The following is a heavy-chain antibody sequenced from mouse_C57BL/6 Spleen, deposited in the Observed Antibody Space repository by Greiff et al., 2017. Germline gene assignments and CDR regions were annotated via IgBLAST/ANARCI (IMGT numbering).Heavy chain of an antibody. CDR3: AREESVITSVVAKGYNFDN. CDR2: IHPNSGST. V-gene: IGHV1-64*01. J-gene: IGHJ2*01. CDR1: GYTFTSYW. Sequence: VQLQQPGAELVKPGASVKLSCKASGYTFTSYWMHWVKQRPGQGLEWIGMIHPNSGSTNYNEKFKSKATLTVDKSSSTAYMQLSSLTSEDSAVSYSAREESVITSVVAKGYNFDNWGQGTTLTVSS. D-gene: IGHD1-1*01.